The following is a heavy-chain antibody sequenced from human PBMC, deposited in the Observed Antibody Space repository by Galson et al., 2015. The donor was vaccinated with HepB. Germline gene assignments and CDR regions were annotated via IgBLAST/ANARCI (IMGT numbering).Heavy chain of an antibody. CDR3: ARGGLVVVAATPLWFDP. Sequence: SLRLSCAASGFTFSSYGMHWVRQAPGKGLEWVAVISYDGSNKYYADSVKGRFTISRDNSKNTLYLQMNSLRAEDTAVYYCARGGLVVVAATPLWFDPWGQGTLVTVSS. CDR2: ISYDGSNK. J-gene: IGHJ5*02. CDR1: GFTFSSYG. V-gene: IGHV3-30*03. D-gene: IGHD2-15*01.